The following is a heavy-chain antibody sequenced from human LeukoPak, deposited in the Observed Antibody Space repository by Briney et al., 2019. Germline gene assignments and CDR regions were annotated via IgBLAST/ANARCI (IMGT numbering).Heavy chain of an antibody. CDR2: VTGSGSST. D-gene: IGHD1-20*01. Sequence: GGSLRLSCAASGFTFGSYAMTWVRQAPGKGLEWVSIVTGSGSSTYYADSVKGRFIISRDNSKNTLYLQLNTLRAEDTAAYFCAKKGDNWSDRWFDPWGQGTLVTVSS. J-gene: IGHJ5*02. CDR3: AKKGDNWSDRWFDP. V-gene: IGHV3-23*01. CDR1: GFTFGSYA.